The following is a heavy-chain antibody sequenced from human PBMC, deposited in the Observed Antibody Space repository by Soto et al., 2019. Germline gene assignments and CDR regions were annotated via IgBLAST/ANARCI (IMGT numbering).Heavy chain of an antibody. CDR3: ARGSRITIFGVVIPRRFYGMDV. CDR1: GGTFSSYA. D-gene: IGHD3-3*01. J-gene: IGHJ6*02. V-gene: IGHV1-69*13. CDR2: IIPIFGTA. Sequence: SVKVSCKASGGTFSSYAISWVRQAPGQGLEWMGGIIPIFGTANYAQKFQGRVTITADESTSTAYMELSSLRSEDTAVYYCARGSRITIFGVVIPRRFYGMDVWGQGTTVTVSS.